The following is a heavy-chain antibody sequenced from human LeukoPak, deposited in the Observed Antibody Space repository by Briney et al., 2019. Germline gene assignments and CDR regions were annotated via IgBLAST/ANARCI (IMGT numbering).Heavy chain of an antibody. CDR2: ISSSSSYI. CDR1: GFTFSSYE. Sequence: PGGSLRLSCAASGFTFSSYEMNWVRQAPGKGLEWVSSISSSSSYIYYADSVKGRFTISRDNAKNSLYLQMNSLRAEDTAVYYCARVSGSGTYMDVWGKGTTVTVSS. D-gene: IGHD2-15*01. CDR3: ARVSGSGTYMDV. V-gene: IGHV3-21*01. J-gene: IGHJ6*03.